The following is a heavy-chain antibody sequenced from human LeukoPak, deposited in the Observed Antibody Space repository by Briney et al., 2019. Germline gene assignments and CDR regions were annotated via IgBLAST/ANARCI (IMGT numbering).Heavy chain of an antibody. CDR1: EFTFTTYG. CDR3: AKDARRSSGWWFFDH. CDR2: ISAGGDRT. J-gene: IGHJ4*02. Sequence: GGSLRLSCAASEFTFTTYGMHWVRQAPRKGLEWVSAISAGGDRTYYADSVRGRFTLSRDKSKNTLYLQMNSLRAEDTAVYYCAKDARRSSGWWFFDHWGQGTLVTISS. V-gene: IGHV3-23*01. D-gene: IGHD6-19*01.